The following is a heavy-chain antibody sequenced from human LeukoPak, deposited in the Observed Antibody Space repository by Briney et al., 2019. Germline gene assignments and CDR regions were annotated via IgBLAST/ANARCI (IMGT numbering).Heavy chain of an antibody. J-gene: IGHJ4*02. CDR3: ASLLYCSGGSCPFDY. CDR1: GFTFSSYS. Sequence: GGSLRLSCAASGFTFSSYSMNWVRQAPGKGLEWVSSISSSSSYIYYADSVKGRFTISRDNAKNSLYLQMNSLRAEDTAVCYCASLLYCSGGSCPFDYWGQGTLVTVSS. CDR2: ISSSSSYI. D-gene: IGHD2-15*01. V-gene: IGHV3-21*01.